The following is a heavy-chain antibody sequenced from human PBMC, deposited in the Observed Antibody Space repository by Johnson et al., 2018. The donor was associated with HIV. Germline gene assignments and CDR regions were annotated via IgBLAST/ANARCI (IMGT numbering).Heavy chain of an antibody. Sequence: VQLVESGGGLIQPGGSLRLSCVASGFTVSYNYMNWVRQAPGKGLEWVSVISGSGGSTYYADSVKGRFTISRDTSKNTLYLQMNSLRPEDTAVYYCAKVDCGGDTCAGYDPFDLWGQGTLVTVSS. D-gene: IGHD2-21*01. CDR3: AKVDCGGDTCAGYDPFDL. J-gene: IGHJ3*01. CDR1: GFTVSYNY. V-gene: IGHV3-66*03. CDR2: ISGSGGST.